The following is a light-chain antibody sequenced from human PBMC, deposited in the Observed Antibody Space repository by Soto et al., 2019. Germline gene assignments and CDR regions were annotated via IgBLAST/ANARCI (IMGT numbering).Light chain of an antibody. CDR3: QQRSDWSPIT. V-gene: IGKV3-11*01. CDR2: DAS. Sequence: EIVLTQSPATLSLSPGERATLSCRASQSVGTYLTWYQQKPGQAPRLLIYDASARATGIPARFSGSGSGTDFTLTISSLEPEDFAVYYCQQRSDWSPITFGRGRRLEIK. J-gene: IGKJ5*01. CDR1: QSVGTY.